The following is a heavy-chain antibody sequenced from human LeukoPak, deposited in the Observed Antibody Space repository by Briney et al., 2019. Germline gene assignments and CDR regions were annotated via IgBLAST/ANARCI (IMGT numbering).Heavy chain of an antibody. V-gene: IGHV1-69*04. Sequence: SVKVSCKASGGTFSSYAISWVRQAPGQGLEWMGRIIPILGIANYAQKFRGRVTITADKSTSTAYMELSSLRSEDTAVYYCARDVTAGSDAFDIWGQGTMVTVSS. J-gene: IGHJ3*02. CDR2: IIPILGIA. CDR1: GGTFSSYA. CDR3: ARDVTAGSDAFDI. D-gene: IGHD2-21*02.